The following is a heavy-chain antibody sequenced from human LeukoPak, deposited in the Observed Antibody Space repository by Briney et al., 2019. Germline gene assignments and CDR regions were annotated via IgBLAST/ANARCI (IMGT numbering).Heavy chain of an antibody. V-gene: IGHV3-30-3*01. J-gene: IGHJ3*01. CDR1: GFTFGSYP. D-gene: IGHD3-3*01. CDR3: ARESGWGLPHAFDF. CDR2: ISYDGSKI. Sequence: GGSVRLSCAASGFTFGSYPLHWVRQAPGKGLGWVTLISYDGSKIYYADSVKGRFSISRDNSKNTLYLQMNSLRAEDTAVYYCARESGWGLPHAFDFWGQGTMVTVSS.